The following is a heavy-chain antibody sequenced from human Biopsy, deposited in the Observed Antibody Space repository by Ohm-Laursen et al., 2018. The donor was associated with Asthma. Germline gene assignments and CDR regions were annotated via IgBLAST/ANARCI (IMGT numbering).Heavy chain of an antibody. CDR1: GGTFNTYV. CDR3: ARKAGSCISRTCYSLDF. CDR2: INSVFGTT. Sequence: ASVKVSCKSLGGTFNTYVIGWVRQAPGQGLEWMGGINSVFGTTTYPQKFQDRVTITADDSTSTVYMELSSLRSEDAAVYYCARKAGSCISRTCYSLDFWGQGTLVTVPS. J-gene: IGHJ4*02. V-gene: IGHV1-69*13. D-gene: IGHD2-2*01.